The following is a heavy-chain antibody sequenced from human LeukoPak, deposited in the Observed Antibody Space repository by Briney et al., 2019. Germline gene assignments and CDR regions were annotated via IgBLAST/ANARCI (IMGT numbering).Heavy chain of an antibody. CDR3: ASSWWELHEARFDY. CDR1: GYTFASYD. D-gene: IGHD1-26*01. Sequence: ASVKVSCKASGYTFASYDMHWVRQAPGQGLEWMGIINPSGGSTSYAQKFQGRVTMTRDMSTSTVYMELSSLRSEDTAVYYCASSWWELHEARFDYWGQGTLVTVSS. J-gene: IGHJ4*02. V-gene: IGHV1-46*01. CDR2: INPSGGST.